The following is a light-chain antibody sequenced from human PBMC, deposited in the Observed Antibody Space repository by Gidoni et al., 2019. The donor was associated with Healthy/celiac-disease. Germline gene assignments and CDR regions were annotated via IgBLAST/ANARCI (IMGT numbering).Light chain of an antibody. V-gene: IGLV2-11*01. J-gene: IGLJ2*01. CDR1: SSDVGGYNY. CDR2: DVS. Sequence: QSALTQPRSVSGSPGQSVTISCPGTSSDVGGYNYVSWYQQHPGKAPKLMIYDVSKRPSGVPDRFSGSKSGNTASLTISGLQAEDGADYYCCSYAGSYTFVFGGGTKLTVL. CDR3: CSYAGSYTFV.